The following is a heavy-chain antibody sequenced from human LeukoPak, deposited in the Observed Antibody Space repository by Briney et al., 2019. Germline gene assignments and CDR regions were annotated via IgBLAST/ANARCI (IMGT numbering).Heavy chain of an antibody. V-gene: IGHV3-21*01. CDR1: GFTFSNAW. CDR2: ISSSSSYI. D-gene: IGHD2-21*02. J-gene: IGHJ4*02. Sequence: GGSLRLSCAASGFTFSNAWMNWVRQAPGKGLEWVSSISSSSSYIYYADSVKGRFTISRDNAKNSLYLQMNSLRAEDTAVYYCARDLVVVTAIPLDYWGQGTLVTVSS. CDR3: ARDLVVVTAIPLDY.